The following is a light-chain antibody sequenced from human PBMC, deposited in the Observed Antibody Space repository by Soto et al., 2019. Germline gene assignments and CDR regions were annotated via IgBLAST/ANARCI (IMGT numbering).Light chain of an antibody. V-gene: IGKV3-20*01. Sequence: EIVLTQSPGTLSLSPGERATLSCRASQSVSRSYLAWYQQKPGQAPRLLIYGASSRATGIPDRFSGSGSGTDFTLTIIRLEHEDFAVYYCHQYDSSPLTFGGGTTVEIK. J-gene: IGKJ4*01. CDR2: GAS. CDR1: QSVSRSY. CDR3: HQYDSSPLT.